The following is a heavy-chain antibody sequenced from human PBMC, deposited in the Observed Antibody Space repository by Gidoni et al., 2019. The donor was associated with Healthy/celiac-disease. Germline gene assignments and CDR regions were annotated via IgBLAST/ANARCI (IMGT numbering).Heavy chain of an antibody. V-gene: IGHV3-53*01. CDR2: IYSGGST. Sequence: EVQLVESGGGLIQPGGSLRLSCAASGFTVSSNYMSWVRQAPGKGLEWVSVIYSGGSTYYADSVKGRFTISRDNSKNTLYLQMNSLRAEDTAVYYCARAEYCGGDCYSDYWGQGTLVTVSS. CDR1: GFTVSSNY. J-gene: IGHJ4*02. CDR3: ARAEYCGGDCYSDY. D-gene: IGHD2-21*02.